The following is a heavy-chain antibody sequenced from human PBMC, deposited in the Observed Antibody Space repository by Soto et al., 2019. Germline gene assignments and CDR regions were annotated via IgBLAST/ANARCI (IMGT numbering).Heavy chain of an antibody. CDR1: GSTFSNYG. D-gene: IGHD5-12*01. Sequence: ASVKVSCKTSGSTFSNYGINWVRQAPGQGLEWMGWISAYNGNTNFAQKLQGRVSLTTDTSSTTAYMELRSLTSDDTAVYYCARDLVPGYTGFSDYWGQGTLVTVSS. V-gene: IGHV1-18*01. CDR2: ISAYNGNT. J-gene: IGHJ4*02. CDR3: ARDLVPGYTGFSDY.